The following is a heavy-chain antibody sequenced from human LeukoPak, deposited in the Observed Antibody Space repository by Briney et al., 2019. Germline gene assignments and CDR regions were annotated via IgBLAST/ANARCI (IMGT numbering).Heavy chain of an antibody. D-gene: IGHD2-15*01. CDR3: ARGRGYCSGGSCPYYFDY. V-gene: IGHV4-34*01. CDR2: INHSGST. J-gene: IGHJ4*02. CDR1: GGSFSGYY. Sequence: SETLSLTCAVYGGSFSGYYWSWIRQPPGKGLEWIGEINHSGSTNYSPSLKSRVTISVDTSKNQFSLKLSSVTAADTAVYYCARGRGYCSGGSCPYYFDYWGQGTLVTVSS.